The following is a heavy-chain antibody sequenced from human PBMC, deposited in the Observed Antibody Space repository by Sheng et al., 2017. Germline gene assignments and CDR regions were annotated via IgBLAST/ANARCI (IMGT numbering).Heavy chain of an antibody. Sequence: QVQLQQWGAGLLKPSETLSLTCAVYGGSFSGYYWSWIRQPPGKGLEWIGEINHSGSTNYNPSLKSRVTISVDTSKNQFSLKLSSVTAADTAVYYCARGFLSDGIAASFDYWGQGTLVTVSS. CDR2: INHSGST. CDR3: ARGFLSDGIAASFDY. J-gene: IGHJ4*02. D-gene: IGHD6-13*01. CDR1: GGSFSGYY. V-gene: IGHV4-34*01.